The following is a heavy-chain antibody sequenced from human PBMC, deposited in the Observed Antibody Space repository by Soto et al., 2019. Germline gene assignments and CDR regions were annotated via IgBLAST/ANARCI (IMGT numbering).Heavy chain of an antibody. CDR3: AKGASCSSSSCYFDY. V-gene: IGHV3-23*01. D-gene: IGHD2-2*01. CDR2: IGGGGRST. CDR1: GFTFNSYA. J-gene: IGHJ4*02. Sequence: PGGSLRLSCAASGFTFNSYAMSWVRQAPGKGLEWVSGIGGGGRSTYYADSVKGRFTISRDNSKNALYLQMNILRAEDTALYYCAKGASCSSSSCYFDYWGQGTLVTVSS.